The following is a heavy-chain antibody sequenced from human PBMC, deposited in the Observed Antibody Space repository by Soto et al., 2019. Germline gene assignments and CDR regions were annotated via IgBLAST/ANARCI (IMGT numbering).Heavy chain of an antibody. D-gene: IGHD2-8*01. J-gene: IGHJ6*03. CDR1: GFTFSSCA. CDR3: ARVIGYCTNGVCYIRPHYYMDV. V-gene: IGHV3-64*01. Sequence: GGSLRLSWAASGFTFSSCAMHWVRQAPGKGLEYVSAISSNGGSTYYANSVKGRFTISRDNSKNTLYLQMGSLRAEDMAVYYCARVIGYCTNGVCYIRPHYYMDVWGKGTTVTVSS. CDR2: ISSNGGST.